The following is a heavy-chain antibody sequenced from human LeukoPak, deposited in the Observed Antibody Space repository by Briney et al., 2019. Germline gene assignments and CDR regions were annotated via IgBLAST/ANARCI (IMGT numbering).Heavy chain of an antibody. D-gene: IGHD3-10*01. V-gene: IGHV3-30*19. CDR1: GFTFSSYG. CDR3: ARGPYGSGSYRFDY. J-gene: IGHJ4*02. Sequence: PGGSLRLSCEASGFTFSSYGMHWVRQAPGKGLEWVAVISYDGSNKYYADSVKGRFTISRDNSKNTLYLQMNSLRAEDTAVYYCARGPYGSGSYRFDYWGQGTLVTVSS. CDR2: ISYDGSNK.